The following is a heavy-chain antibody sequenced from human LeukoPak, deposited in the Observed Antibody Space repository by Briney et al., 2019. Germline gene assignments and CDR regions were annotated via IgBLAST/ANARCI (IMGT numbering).Heavy chain of an antibody. V-gene: IGHV3-30*18. Sequence: PGGSLRLSCAASGFTFSSYGMHWVRQAPGKGLEWVAVISYDGSNKYYADSVKGRFTISRDNSKNTLYLQMNSLRAEDTAVYYCAKERDEVPSYDILTGYNGYFDYWGQGTLVTVSS. CDR2: ISYDGSNK. CDR3: AKERDEVPSYDILTGYNGYFDY. CDR1: GFTFSSYG. D-gene: IGHD3-9*01. J-gene: IGHJ4*02.